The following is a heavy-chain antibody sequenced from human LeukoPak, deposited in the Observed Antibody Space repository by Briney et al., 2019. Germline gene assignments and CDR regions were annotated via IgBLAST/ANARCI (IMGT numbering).Heavy chain of an antibody. D-gene: IGHD5-18*01. V-gene: IGHV4-59*01. CDR3: ARARDTAMGPFDY. Sequence: SETLSLTCTVSVGSISSYYWSWIPRPPGKRLEWIGYIYYSGSTKYNPSLKSRITTSVDTSKNQFSLKLTSVTAADTAVYYCARARDTAMGPFDYWGQGTLVTVSS. CDR2: IYYSGST. J-gene: IGHJ4*02. CDR1: VGSISSYY.